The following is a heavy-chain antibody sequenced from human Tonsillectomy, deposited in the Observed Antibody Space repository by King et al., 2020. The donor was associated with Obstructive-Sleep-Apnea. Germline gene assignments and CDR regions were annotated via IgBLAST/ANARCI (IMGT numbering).Heavy chain of an antibody. CDR3: AKDQGSCGGDCSDAFDI. CDR2: ISGSGGST. Sequence: VQLVESGGGLVQPGGSLRLSCAASGFTFSSYAMSWVRQAPGKGLEWVSAISGSGGSTYYADSVKGRFTISRENSKNTLYLQMNSLRAEDTAVYYCAKDQGSCGGDCSDAFDIWGQGTMVTVSS. V-gene: IGHV3-23*04. D-gene: IGHD2-21*02. J-gene: IGHJ3*02. CDR1: GFTFSSYA.